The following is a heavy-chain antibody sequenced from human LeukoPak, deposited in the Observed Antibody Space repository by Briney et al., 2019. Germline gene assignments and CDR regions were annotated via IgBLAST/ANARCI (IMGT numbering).Heavy chain of an antibody. Sequence: GRSLRLSCAASGFTFDDYAMRWVRLVPGKGLEWVSGISWNSGSIGYADSVKGRFTISRDNAKNTLYLQMNSLRAEDTAVYYCARDPRIAAAGDWGQGTLVTVSS. D-gene: IGHD6-13*01. CDR1: GFTFDDYA. J-gene: IGHJ4*02. CDR3: ARDPRIAAAGD. CDR2: ISWNSGSI. V-gene: IGHV3-9*01.